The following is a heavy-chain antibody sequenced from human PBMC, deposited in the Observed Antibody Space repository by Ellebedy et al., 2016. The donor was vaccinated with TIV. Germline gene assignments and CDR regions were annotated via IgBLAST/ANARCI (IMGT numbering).Heavy chain of an antibody. Sequence: ASVQVSCKASCYTFTSYAMHWVRQAPGQGLEWMGIINPRGGCTTYAQKFQDRVTLTRDTSTSTLYMELSSRGSEDTAVYNCAWGYGDYDYWGQGTLVTVSS. CDR2: INPRGGCT. CDR1: CYTFTSYA. J-gene: IGHJ4*02. D-gene: IGHD5-18*01. CDR3: AWGYGDYDY. V-gene: IGHV1-46*01.